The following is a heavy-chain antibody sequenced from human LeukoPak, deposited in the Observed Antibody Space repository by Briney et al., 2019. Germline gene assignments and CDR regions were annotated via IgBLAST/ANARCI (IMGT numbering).Heavy chain of an antibody. CDR1: GFTFSSYW. V-gene: IGHV3-7*01. J-gene: IGHJ4*02. Sequence: GGSLRLSCAASGFTFSSYWMAWVRQTPGKGLEWVANIKHDASEKYYVDSVKGRFTISRDNAQNSFYLQMNSLRAEDTAVYYCARDRGSTGYDLYGYWGQGTLVTVSS. CDR3: ARDRGSTGYDLYGY. D-gene: IGHD5-12*01. CDR2: IKHDASEK.